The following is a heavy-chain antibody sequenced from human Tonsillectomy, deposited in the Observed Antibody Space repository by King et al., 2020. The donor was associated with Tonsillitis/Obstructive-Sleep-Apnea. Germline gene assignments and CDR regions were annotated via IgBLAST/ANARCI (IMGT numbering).Heavy chain of an antibody. CDR3: AKAVAGSPYFDY. CDR2: LSYDGSNK. Sequence: VQLVGSGGGVVQPGRSLRLSCAASGFTFRSYALHLGRQGPCKGVERVAVLSYDGSNKYYPDPVKGRFTISRDNSKNTLYLQINSLRAEDTAVYYCAKAVAGSPYFDYWGQGTLVTVSS. D-gene: IGHD6-19*01. V-gene: IGHV3-30*01. CDR1: GFTFRSYA. J-gene: IGHJ4*02.